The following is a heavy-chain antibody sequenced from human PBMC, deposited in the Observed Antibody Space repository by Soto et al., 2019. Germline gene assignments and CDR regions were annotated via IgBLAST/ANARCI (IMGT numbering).Heavy chain of an antibody. J-gene: IGHJ4*02. Sequence: GSLLLPCSVSGFTFSTYWMSWVRQAPGKGLEWLAIIKPDGSEKYYVDSVKGRFTISRDNAKDSLYLQMNSLRGEDTAVYYCARDEGQITIFGEALSGYFDFWGQGTLVTVYS. CDR3: ARDEGQITIFGEALSGYFDF. V-gene: IGHV3-7*03. D-gene: IGHD3-3*01. CDR1: GFTFSTYW. CDR2: IKPDGSEK.